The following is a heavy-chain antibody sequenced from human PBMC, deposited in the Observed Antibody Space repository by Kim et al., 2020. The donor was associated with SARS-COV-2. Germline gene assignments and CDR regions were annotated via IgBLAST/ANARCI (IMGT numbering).Heavy chain of an antibody. CDR1: GFTFSSYW. CDR3: ARALSQLRCSSTTCYDAGWFEP. Sequence: GGSLRLSCAASGFTFSSYWMSWVRQAPGKGLEWVATIKQDGSETYYVDSVKGRFTISRDNAKNSLYLQMNSLRAEDTAVYYCARALSQLRCSSTTCYDAGWFEPWGQGTPVTVSS. CDR2: IKQDGSET. J-gene: IGHJ5*02. D-gene: IGHD2-2*01. V-gene: IGHV3-7*01.